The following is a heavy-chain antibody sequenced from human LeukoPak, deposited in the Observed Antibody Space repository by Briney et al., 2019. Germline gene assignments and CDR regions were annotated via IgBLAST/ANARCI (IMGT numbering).Heavy chain of an antibody. J-gene: IGHJ4*02. CDR3: ARGISGYFGTSGYYYDY. V-gene: IGHV3-7*03. CDR1: GFTFSSYW. D-gene: IGHD3-22*01. Sequence: GGSLRLSCAASGFTFSSYWMSWVRQAPGKGLEWVANIKQDGSVKYYVDSVKGRFTISRDNAKNSLYLQMNNLRAEDTAVYYCARGISGYFGTSGYYYDYWGQGTLVTVSS. CDR2: IKQDGSVK.